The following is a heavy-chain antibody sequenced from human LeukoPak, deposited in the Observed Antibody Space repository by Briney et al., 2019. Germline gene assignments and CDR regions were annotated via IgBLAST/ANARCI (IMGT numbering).Heavy chain of an antibody. J-gene: IGHJ6*04. Sequence: GASVQVSCKASGYMLTGYYMHWVRQAPGRGLEWMGRINPNSGGTNFAQKFQGRVTKTRDTSISTAYMDLSRLRSDDTAVYYCAISYASDSLDVWGKGTTVTVSS. CDR1: GYMLTGYY. CDR3: AISYASDSLDV. CDR2: INPNSGGT. V-gene: IGHV1-2*06. D-gene: IGHD2-2*01.